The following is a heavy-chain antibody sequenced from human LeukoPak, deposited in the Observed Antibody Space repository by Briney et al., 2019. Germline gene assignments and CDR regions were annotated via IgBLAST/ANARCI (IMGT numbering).Heavy chain of an antibody. CDR1: GGSFSGYY. CDR2: INHSGST. V-gene: IGHV4-34*01. Sequence: PSETLSLTCAVYGGSFSGYYWSWIRQPPGKGLEWIGEINHSGSTNYNPSIKSRVTISVDTSKNQFSLKLSSVTAADTAVYYCARVKRADDYVWGSYRPVFDYWGQGTLVTVSS. D-gene: IGHD3-16*02. J-gene: IGHJ4*02. CDR3: ARVKRADDYVWGSYRPVFDY.